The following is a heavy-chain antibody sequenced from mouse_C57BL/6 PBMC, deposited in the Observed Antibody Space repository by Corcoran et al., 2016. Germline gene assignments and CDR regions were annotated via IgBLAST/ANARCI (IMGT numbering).Heavy chain of an antibody. CDR1: GYTFTDYY. CDR3: ARCLRDYAMDY. CDR2: IYPGSGNT. V-gene: IGHV1-76*01. J-gene: IGHJ4*01. Sequence: QVQLKQSGAALVRPGASVKLSCKASGYTFTDYYINWVKQRPGQGLEWIARIYPGSGNTYYNEKFKGKATLTAEKSSRTAYMQLSSLTSEDSAVYFCARCLRDYAMDYWGQGTSVTVSS.